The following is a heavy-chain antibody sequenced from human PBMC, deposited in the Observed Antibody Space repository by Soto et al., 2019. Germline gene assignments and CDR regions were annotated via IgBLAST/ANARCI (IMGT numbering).Heavy chain of an antibody. CDR1: GFTFDDNA. CDR3: ARDQGYYDSSGYFDY. D-gene: IGHD3-22*01. Sequence: GGSLRLSCAVSGFTFDDNAMHWVRQAPEKGLEWVSGINWKSDIGYADPVKGRFTISRDNARNSLYLQLNSLRAEDTAVYYCARDQGYYDSSGYFDYWGQGTLVTVSS. J-gene: IGHJ4*02. CDR2: INWKSDI. V-gene: IGHV3-9*01.